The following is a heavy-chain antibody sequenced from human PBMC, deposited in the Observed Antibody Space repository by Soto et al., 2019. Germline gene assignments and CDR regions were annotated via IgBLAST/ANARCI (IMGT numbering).Heavy chain of an antibody. CDR1: GYTFTNYG. V-gene: IGHV1-18*01. D-gene: IGHD3-10*01. Sequence: QVQLVQSGAEVKKPGAPVKVSCKASGYTFTNYGISWVRQAPGQGLEWMGWISAYNGNTNYAEKLQGRGTTTPDTSRTNAYTELRILSTDDTAVYYCARGPRWFGELAAFDIWGQWTMVTVSS. CDR2: ISAYNGNT. J-gene: IGHJ3*02. CDR3: ARGPRWFGELAAFDI.